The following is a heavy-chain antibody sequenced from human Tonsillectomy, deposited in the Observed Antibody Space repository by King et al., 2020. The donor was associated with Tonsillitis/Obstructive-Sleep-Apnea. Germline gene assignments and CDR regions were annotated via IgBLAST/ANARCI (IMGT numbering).Heavy chain of an antibody. V-gene: IGHV3-33*01. J-gene: IGHJ6*03. CDR2: IWYDGSNK. CDR1: GFTFSSYG. D-gene: IGHD6-13*01. Sequence: VQLVESGGGVVQPGRSLRLSCAASGFTFSSYGMHWVRQAPGKGLEWVAVIWYDGSNKYYADSVKGRFTISRDTSKNTLYLQMNSLRAEDTAVYYCARDMQQRVIPAYRDVWGKGTTVTVSS. CDR3: ARDMQQRVIPAYRDV.